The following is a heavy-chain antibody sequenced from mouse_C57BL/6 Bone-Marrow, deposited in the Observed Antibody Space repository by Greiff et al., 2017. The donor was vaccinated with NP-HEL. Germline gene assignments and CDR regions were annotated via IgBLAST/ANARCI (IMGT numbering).Heavy chain of an antibody. J-gene: IGHJ1*03. CDR1: GFSFNTYA. D-gene: IGHD2-3*01. CDR2: IRSKSNNYAT. CDR3: VRHPDRDGYFLDV. Sequence: EVQLVESGGGLVQPKGSLKLSCAASGFSFNTYAMNWVRQAPGKGLEWVARIRSKSNNYATYYADSVKDRFTISRDDSESMLYLQMNNLKTEDTAMYYCVRHPDRDGYFLDVWGTGTTVTVSS. V-gene: IGHV10-1*01.